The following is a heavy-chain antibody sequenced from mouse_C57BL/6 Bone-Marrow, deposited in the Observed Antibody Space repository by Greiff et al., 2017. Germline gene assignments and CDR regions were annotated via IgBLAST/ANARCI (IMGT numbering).Heavy chain of an antibody. D-gene: IGHD2-3*01. Sequence: QVQLQQPGAELVKPGASVKLSCKASGYTFTSYWMHWVKQRPGRGLECIGRIDPNSGGTKYNEKFKSKATLTVDKPSSTAYMQLSSLTSEDSAVXYCAREGWDFGDARDYWGQGTSVTVSS. CDR2: IDPNSGGT. J-gene: IGHJ4*01. CDR3: AREGWDFGDARDY. CDR1: GYTFTSYW. V-gene: IGHV1-72*01.